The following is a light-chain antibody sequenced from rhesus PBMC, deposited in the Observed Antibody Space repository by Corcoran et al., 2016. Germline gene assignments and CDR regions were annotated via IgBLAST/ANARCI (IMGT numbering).Light chain of an antibody. Sequence: DIQMTQSPSSLSASVGDRVTITCRASQGITNELAWYQQKPGETPKLLIYEASILQSGIPSRFSGSGSGTVFTLTISSLQSEDFATYYCQHYYRTPWTFGQGTKVEIK. CDR2: EAS. V-gene: IGKV1-21*01. J-gene: IGKJ1*01. CDR3: QHYYRTPWT. CDR1: QGITNE.